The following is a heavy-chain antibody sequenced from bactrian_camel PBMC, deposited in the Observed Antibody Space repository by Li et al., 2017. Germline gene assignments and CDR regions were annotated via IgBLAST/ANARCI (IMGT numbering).Heavy chain of an antibody. Sequence: VQLVESGGGSVQAGETLTLSCTASGFTFDDAEMGWYRQAPGNQCEQVSSISSDGTGGYADFAKGRFTISRNNAENTLYLQMNSLKPEDTAMYYCAAAEAGRGTWPDDDGYWGLGTQVTVS. CDR1: GFTFDDAE. J-gene: IGHJ6*01. V-gene: IGHV3S63*01. CDR2: ISSDGTG. D-gene: IGHD3*01. CDR3: AAAEAGRGTWPDDDGY.